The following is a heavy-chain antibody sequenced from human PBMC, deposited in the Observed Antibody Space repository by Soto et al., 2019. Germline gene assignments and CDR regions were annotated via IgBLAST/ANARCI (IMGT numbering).Heavy chain of an antibody. CDR2: IYYCGST. D-gene: IGHD2-2*01. V-gene: IGHV4-39*01. CDR3: ARHSLGYCSSTSCSKGVVVVVAATPRGYFDY. Sequence: PSETLSLTCTVSGGSISSSSYYWGCIRQPPGKGLEWIGSIYYCGSTYDNPSLKSRVTISVDTSKNQFSLKLSYVTAADTAVYYCARHSLGYCSSTSCSKGVVVVVAATPRGYFDYWGQGTLV. J-gene: IGHJ4*02. CDR1: GGSISSSSYY.